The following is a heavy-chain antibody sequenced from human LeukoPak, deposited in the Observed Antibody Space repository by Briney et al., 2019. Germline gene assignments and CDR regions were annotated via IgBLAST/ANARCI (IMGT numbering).Heavy chain of an antibody. CDR1: GFTFSSYA. CDR3: ARDGGHYDYGDYRFAFDI. J-gene: IGHJ3*02. D-gene: IGHD4-17*01. Sequence: PGGSLRLSCAASGFTFSSYAMHWVRQAPGKGLEWVAVISYDGSNKYYADSVKGRFTISRDNSKNTLYLQMNSLRAEDTAVYYCARDGGHYDYGDYRFAFDIWGQGTMVTVSS. V-gene: IGHV3-30-3*01. CDR2: ISYDGSNK.